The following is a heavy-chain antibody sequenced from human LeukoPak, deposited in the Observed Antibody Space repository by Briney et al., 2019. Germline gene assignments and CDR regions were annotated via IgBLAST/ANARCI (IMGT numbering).Heavy chain of an antibody. J-gene: IGHJ4*02. CDR1: GFTFSSYA. D-gene: IGHD5-24*01. CDR3: AREVEMATISYFDY. Sequence: PGGSLRLSCAASGFTFSSYAMSWVRQAPGKGLEWVAVIWYDGSNKYYADSVKGRFTISRDNSKNTLYLQMNSLRAEDTAVYYCAREVEMATISYFDYWGQGTLVTVSS. V-gene: IGHV3-33*08. CDR2: IWYDGSNK.